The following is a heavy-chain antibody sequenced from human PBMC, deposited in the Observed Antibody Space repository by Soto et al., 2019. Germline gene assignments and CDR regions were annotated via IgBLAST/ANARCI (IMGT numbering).Heavy chain of an antibody. V-gene: IGHV1-18*01. CDR1: GYTFFTYD. CDR3: ARHHGPTTSENWFDP. CDR2: ISTYSGDT. J-gene: IGHJ5*02. D-gene: IGHD5-12*01. Sequence: GASVKVFCKASGYTFFTYDISWVRQAPGQGLEWMGWISTYSGDTKYAQKFQGRVTMTTDTSTSTAYLELRSLRSDDTAVYYCARHHGPTTSENWFDPWGHGTLVTVSS.